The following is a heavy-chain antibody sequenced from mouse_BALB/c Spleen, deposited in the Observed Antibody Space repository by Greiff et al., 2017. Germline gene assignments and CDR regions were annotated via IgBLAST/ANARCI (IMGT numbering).Heavy chain of an antibody. Sequence: QVQLQQSGAELVRPGASVTLSCNASGYTFTDYEMHWVKQTPVHGLEWIGAIDPETGGTAYNQKFKGKATLTADKSSSTAYMELRSLTSEDSAVYYCTRLTEGWYFDVWGAGTTVTVSS. CDR1: GYTFTDYE. CDR3: TRLTEGWYFDV. J-gene: IGHJ1*01. V-gene: IGHV1-15*01. CDR2: IDPETGGT.